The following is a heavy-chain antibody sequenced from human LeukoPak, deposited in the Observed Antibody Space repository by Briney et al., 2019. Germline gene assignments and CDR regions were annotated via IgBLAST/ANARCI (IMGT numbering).Heavy chain of an antibody. Sequence: GGSLRLSCAASGFTFSSYWMSWVRQAPGKGLEWVSSISSSSTYKYYAGSVKGRFTISRDNAKNSLYLQMNSLRAEDTALYYCARGRYSGSYLLDYWGQGTLVTVSS. V-gene: IGHV3-21*01. CDR1: GFTFSSYW. J-gene: IGHJ4*02. D-gene: IGHD1-26*01. CDR3: ARGRYSGSYLLDY. CDR2: ISSSSTYK.